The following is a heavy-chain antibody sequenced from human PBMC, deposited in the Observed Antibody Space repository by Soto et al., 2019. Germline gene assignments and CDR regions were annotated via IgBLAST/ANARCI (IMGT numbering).Heavy chain of an antibody. V-gene: IGHV1-2*02. Sequence: GASVKVSCKASGYTFTGYYMHWVRQAPGQGLEWMGWINPNSGGTNYAQKFQGRVTMTRDTSISTAHMELSRLRSDDTAVYYCARGHCSSTSCYSGWFDPWGQGTLVTVSS. CDR2: INPNSGGT. CDR3: ARGHCSSTSCYSGWFDP. D-gene: IGHD2-2*02. J-gene: IGHJ5*02. CDR1: GYTFTGYY.